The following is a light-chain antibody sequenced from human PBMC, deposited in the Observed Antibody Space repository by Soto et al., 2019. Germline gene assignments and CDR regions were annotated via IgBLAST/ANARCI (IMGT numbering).Light chain of an antibody. CDR2: DAY. Sequence: EIVLTQSPATLSLSPGERATLSCRASQSVSNYLAWYQQKPGQAPRLLIYDAYNRATGIQARFSGSGSGTEFTLTIRSLQPEDFATYYCKQHGQWPITFGQGTRLENK. CDR3: KQHGQWPIT. CDR1: QSVSNY. J-gene: IGKJ5*01. V-gene: IGKV3-11*01.